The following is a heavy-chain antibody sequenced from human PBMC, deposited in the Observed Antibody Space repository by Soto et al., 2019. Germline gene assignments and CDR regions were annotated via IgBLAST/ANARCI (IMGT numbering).Heavy chain of an antibody. CDR2: IYHSGST. CDR1: GGSISSVGHY. J-gene: IGHJ6*04. D-gene: IGHD2-15*01. V-gene: IGHV4-31*03. CDR3: ARGDCSGGSCYGIDV. Sequence: PSETLSLTCSVSGGSISSVGHYWTWIRQQPGKGLEWIGYIYHSGSTNYNPSLKSRVTISVDTSKNQFSLKLSSVTAADTAVYYCARGDCSGGSCYGIDVWGRGTTVTVSS.